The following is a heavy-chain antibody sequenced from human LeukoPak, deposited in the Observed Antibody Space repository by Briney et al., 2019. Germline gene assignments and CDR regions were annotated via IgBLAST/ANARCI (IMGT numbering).Heavy chain of an antibody. V-gene: IGHV4-38-2*02. CDR2: IYHSGTT. D-gene: IGHD4-17*01. Sequence: PSETLSLTCTVSGYSISSGNYWGWIRQSPGKGLEWIGNIYHSGTTYYNQSLKSRVTISVDTAKNQFSLKLSSVTAADTAVYYCARRYGRHVDYWGQGTLVTVSS. CDR1: GYSISSGNY. J-gene: IGHJ4*02. CDR3: ARRYGRHVDY.